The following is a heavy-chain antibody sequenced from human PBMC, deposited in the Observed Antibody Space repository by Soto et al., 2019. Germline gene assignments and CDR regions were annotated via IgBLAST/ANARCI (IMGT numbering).Heavy chain of an antibody. CDR1: GFSVSNNF. D-gene: IGHD4-17*01. J-gene: IGHJ4*02. CDR3: ARGGTTTMTRYFSGY. CDR2: IHTGGST. V-gene: IGHV3-66*01. Sequence: GGSLRLSCAASGFSVSNNFMNWVRQAPGKGLEWVSVIHTGGSTYYADSVRGRFTISIDNSKNTLYLQMNNLRAEDTAVYYCARGGTTTMTRYFSGYWGQGT.